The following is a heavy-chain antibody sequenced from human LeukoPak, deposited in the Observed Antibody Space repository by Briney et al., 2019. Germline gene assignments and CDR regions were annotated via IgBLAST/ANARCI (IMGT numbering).Heavy chain of an antibody. J-gene: IGHJ6*03. D-gene: IGHD6-6*01. Sequence: GASVKVSCKASGYTFIAYYMHWVRQAPGQGLEWMGWINPNSGGTNYAQKFQGRVTMTRDTSISTAYMELSRLRSDDTAVYYCARGQAMAARFPWGIPYYMDVWGKGTTVTVSS. CDR3: ARGQAMAARFPWGIPYYMDV. V-gene: IGHV1-2*02. CDR1: GYTFIAYY. CDR2: INPNSGGT.